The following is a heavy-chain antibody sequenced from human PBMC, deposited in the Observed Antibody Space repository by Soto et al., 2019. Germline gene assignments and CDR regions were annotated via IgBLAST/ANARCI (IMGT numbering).Heavy chain of an antibody. D-gene: IGHD4-17*01. J-gene: IGHJ4*02. CDR3: ARGSAVTTLYYFDY. Sequence: GASVKVSCKASGYTFTSYGFSWVRQAPGQGLEWMGWISVYNGNTNYAQKLQGRVTMTTDTSTSTVYMELRSLRSDDTAVYYCARGSAVTTLYYFDYWGQGTLVIVS. CDR1: GYTFTSYG. CDR2: ISVYNGNT. V-gene: IGHV1-18*01.